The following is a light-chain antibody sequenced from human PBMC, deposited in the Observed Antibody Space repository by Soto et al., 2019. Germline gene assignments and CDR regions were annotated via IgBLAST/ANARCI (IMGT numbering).Light chain of an antibody. V-gene: IGKV3-20*01. CDR1: QSVTSNY. CDR3: HQYGSSPWT. J-gene: IGKJ1*01. Sequence: EIGLTQSPGTLSLSPGERATLSCRASQSVTSNYLSWYQQKPGQAPRLLIYGASSRATGIPDRFSGSGSGTDFTLTISRLEPEDFAVYDCHQYGSSPWTFGQWTKVEIK. CDR2: GAS.